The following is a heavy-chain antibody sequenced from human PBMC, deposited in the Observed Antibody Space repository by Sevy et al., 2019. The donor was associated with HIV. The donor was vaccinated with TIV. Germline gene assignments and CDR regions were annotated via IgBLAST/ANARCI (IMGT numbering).Heavy chain of an antibody. D-gene: IGHD6-13*01. CDR1: GASIRDSSYY. J-gene: IGHJ3*02. V-gene: IGHV4-39*01. CDR2: IYSYGET. Sequence: SETLSLTCTVSGASIRDSSYYWAWIRQPPGKGLEWIGNIYSYGETYYNSSLKSRVTISVDTSKNQFSLSLISVTAADTAIYFCARSMEQQLDAFDIWGQGTMVTVSS. CDR3: ARSMEQQLDAFDI.